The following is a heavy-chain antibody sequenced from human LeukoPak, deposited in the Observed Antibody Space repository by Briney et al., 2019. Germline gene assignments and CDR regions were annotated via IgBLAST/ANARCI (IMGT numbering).Heavy chain of an antibody. J-gene: IGHJ6*03. CDR1: GYSISSGYY. D-gene: IGHD2-21*02. V-gene: IGHV4-38-2*02. CDR3: ARVALGCGGDCYSRNYYYYYYMDV. CDR2: INHSGST. Sequence: PSETLSLTCTVSGYSISSGYYWGWIRQPPGKGLEWIGEINHSGSTNYNPSLKSRVTISVDTSKNQFSLKLSSVTAADTAVYYCARVALGCGGDCYSRNYYYYYYMDVWGKGTTVTVSS.